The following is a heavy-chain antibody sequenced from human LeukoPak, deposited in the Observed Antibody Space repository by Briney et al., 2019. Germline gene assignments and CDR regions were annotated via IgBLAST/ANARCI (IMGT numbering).Heavy chain of an antibody. CDR2: INRDGTTK. CDR1: GVTFSSYW. CDR3: AQIFGDIIIGY. Sequence: GGSLRLSCAASGVTFSSYWMTWFRQAPGKGLEWVANINRDGTTKNYVDSVQGRFTISRDNAQSSLYLQMNSLRAEDTAVYYCAQIFGDIIIGYWGQGTLVTVSS. D-gene: IGHD3-3*01. V-gene: IGHV3-7*05. J-gene: IGHJ4*02.